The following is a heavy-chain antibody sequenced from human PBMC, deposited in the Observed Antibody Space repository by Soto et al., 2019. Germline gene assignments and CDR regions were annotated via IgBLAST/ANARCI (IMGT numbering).Heavy chain of an antibody. CDR2: IYYSGST. J-gene: IGHJ6*02. D-gene: IGHD5-12*01. CDR1: GGSISSSSYY. Sequence: SETLSLTCTVSGGSISSSSYYWGWIRHPPGKGLEWIGSIYYSGSTNYNPSLKSLVTISVDTSKNQFSLKLSSVTAADTAVYYCARRLADVEMATTSENDFAMDVWGQGPTFPVS. V-gene: IGHV4-39*01. CDR3: ARRLADVEMATTSENDFAMDV.